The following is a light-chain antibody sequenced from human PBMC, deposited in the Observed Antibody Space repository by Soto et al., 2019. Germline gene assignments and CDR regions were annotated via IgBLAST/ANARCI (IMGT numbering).Light chain of an antibody. J-gene: IGKJ4*01. V-gene: IGKV3-11*01. CDR2: SAS. Sequence: EFVLTQSPGTLSLSPGERATLSCRASQTVSVNLGWYQQKPGQAPRPLIYSASDRAPGIPARFSGSGSGTDFTLTISSLEPEDFAVYYCQERNRWPRGTFGAGTKVDIK. CDR3: QERNRWPRGT. CDR1: QTVSVN.